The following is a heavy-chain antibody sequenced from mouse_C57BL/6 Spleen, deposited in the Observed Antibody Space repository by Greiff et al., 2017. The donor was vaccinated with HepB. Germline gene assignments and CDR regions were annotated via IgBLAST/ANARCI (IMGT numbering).Heavy chain of an antibody. V-gene: IGHV5-17*01. Sequence: VMLVESGGGLVKPGGSLKLSCAASGFTFSDYGMHWVRQAPEKGLEWVAYISSGSSTIYYADTVKGRFTISRDNAKNTLFLQMTSLRSEDTAMYYCASPYYYGPAWFAYWGQGTLVTVSA. CDR2: ISSGSSTI. J-gene: IGHJ3*01. CDR3: ASPYYYGPAWFAY. D-gene: IGHD1-1*01. CDR1: GFTFSDYG.